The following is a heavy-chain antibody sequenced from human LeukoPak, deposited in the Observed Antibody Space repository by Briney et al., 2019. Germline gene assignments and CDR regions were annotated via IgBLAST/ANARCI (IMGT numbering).Heavy chain of an antibody. V-gene: IGHV3-30-3*01. CDR1: GFTFSSYA. J-gene: IGHJ4*02. D-gene: IGHD6-25*01. CDR3: ARYPRMPSGSFDY. CDR2: ISYDGSNK. Sequence: PGGSLRLSCAASGFTFSSYAMHWVRQAPGKGLEWVAVISYDGSNKCYADSVKGRFTISRDNSRSLLYLKMNSLRAEDTALYYCARYPRMPSGSFDYWGQETLVAVSS.